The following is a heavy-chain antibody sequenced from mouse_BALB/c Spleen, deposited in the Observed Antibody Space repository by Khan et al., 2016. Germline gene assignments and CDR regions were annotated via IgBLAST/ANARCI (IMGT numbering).Heavy chain of an antibody. CDR3: AGQGFTTASAWFPY. CDR2: ISSGGGYT. CDR1: GFTFSNYA. D-gene: IGHD1-2*01. Sequence: EVELVESGGGLVKPGGSLKLSCAASGFTFSNYAMSWVRQTPEKRLEWVATISSGGGYTYYPDSVKGRFSISRDIAKNTLSLQMSSLRSEDTAMYYCAGQGFTTASAWFPYWGQGTLVTVSA. V-gene: IGHV5-9-3*01. J-gene: IGHJ3*01.